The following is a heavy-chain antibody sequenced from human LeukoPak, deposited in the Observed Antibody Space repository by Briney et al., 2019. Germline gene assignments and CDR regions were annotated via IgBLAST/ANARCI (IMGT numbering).Heavy chain of an antibody. CDR1: GYTFTGYY. V-gene: IGHV1-2*02. Sequence: ASVKVSCKASGYTFTGYYMHWVRQAPGQGLEWMGWINPNSGGTNYAQKFQGRVTMTRDTSISTAYMELSRLRSGDTAVYYCARSPAYGDYAYFDYWGQGTLVTVSS. D-gene: IGHD4-17*01. J-gene: IGHJ4*02. CDR3: ARSPAYGDYAYFDY. CDR2: INPNSGGT.